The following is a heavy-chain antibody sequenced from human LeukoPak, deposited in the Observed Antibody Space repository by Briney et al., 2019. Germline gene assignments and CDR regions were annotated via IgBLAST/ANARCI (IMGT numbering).Heavy chain of an antibody. CDR3: AKGGSFYYDTSGYLY. J-gene: IGHJ4*02. Sequence: GGSLRPSCAASGLTFNIYDMHWVRQAPGKGLEWVSVISAGGGTKDYADSVKGRFSISRDNSKNTLFLQMNSLRAEDTAVYYCAKGGSFYYDTSGYLYWGQGTLVTVSS. D-gene: IGHD3-22*01. CDR1: GLTFNIYD. V-gene: IGHV3-23*01. CDR2: ISAGGGTK.